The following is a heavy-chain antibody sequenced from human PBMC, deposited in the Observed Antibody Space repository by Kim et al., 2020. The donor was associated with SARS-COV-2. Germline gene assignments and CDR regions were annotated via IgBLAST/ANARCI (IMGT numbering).Heavy chain of an antibody. V-gene: IGHV3-48*03. CDR2: ISSSGSTI. J-gene: IGHJ6*02. D-gene: IGHD3-9*01. CDR1: GFTFSSYE. CDR3: ARDHSLSYYYYGMDV. Sequence: GGSLRLSCAASGFTFSSYEMNWVRQAPGKGLEWVSYISSSGSTIYYADSVKGRFTISRDNAKNSLYLQMNSLRAEDTAVYYCARDHSLSYYYYGMDVWGQGTTVTVSS.